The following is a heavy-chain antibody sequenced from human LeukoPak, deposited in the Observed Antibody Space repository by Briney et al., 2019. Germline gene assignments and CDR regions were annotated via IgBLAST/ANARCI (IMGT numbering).Heavy chain of an antibody. J-gene: IGHJ6*03. D-gene: IGHD3-10*01. CDR1: GGSISSYY. CDR3: ARDAYYYGSGSYDPNYYYYMDV. Sequence: PSGTLSLTCTVSGGSISSYYWSWIRQPAGKGLEWIGRIYTSGSTNYNPSLKSRVTMSVDTSKNQFSLKLSSVAAADTAVYYCARDAYYYGSGSYDPNYYYYMDVWGKGTTVTVSS. CDR2: IYTSGST. V-gene: IGHV4-4*07.